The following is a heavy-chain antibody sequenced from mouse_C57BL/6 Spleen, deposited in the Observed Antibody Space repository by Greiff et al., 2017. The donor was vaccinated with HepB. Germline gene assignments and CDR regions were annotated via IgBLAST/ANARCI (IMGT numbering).Heavy chain of an antibody. D-gene: IGHD1-1*01. J-gene: IGHJ2*01. CDR1: GYTFTSYD. CDR2: IYPRDGST. Sequence: QVQLQQSGPELVKPGASVKLSCKASGYTFTSYDINWVKQRPGQGLEWIGWIYPRDGSTKYNEKFKGKATLTVDTSSSTAYMELHSLTSEDSAVYICARRTTVVANYFDYWGQGTTLTVSS. CDR3: ARRTTVVANYFDY. V-gene: IGHV1-85*01.